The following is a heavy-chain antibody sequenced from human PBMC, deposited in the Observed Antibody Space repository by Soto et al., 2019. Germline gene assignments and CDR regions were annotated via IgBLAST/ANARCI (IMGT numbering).Heavy chain of an antibody. CDR1: GGSISSYY. CDR3: ARNEGYSYGQFPFDY. V-gene: IGHV4-59*08. D-gene: IGHD5-18*01. Sequence: SETLSLTCTVSGGSISSYYWSWIRQPPGKGLEWIGYIYYSGTTNYNPSLKSRLTMSVDTSKNQFSLKLTSVTAADTAVYYCARNEGYSYGQFPFDYWGQGKLVTVSS. J-gene: IGHJ4*02. CDR2: IYYSGTT.